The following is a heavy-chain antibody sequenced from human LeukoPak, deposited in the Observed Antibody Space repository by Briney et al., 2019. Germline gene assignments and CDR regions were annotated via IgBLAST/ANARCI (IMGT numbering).Heavy chain of an antibody. CDR2: ISGYNGNT. Sequence: ASVKVSCKASGYTFTSYYMHWVRQAPGQGLESMGWISGYNGNTNYAEKLQGRVTMTTDTSTSTVYMELRSLRSDDTAVYYCARDSLYYGSGSYLGFDPWGQGTLVTVSS. D-gene: IGHD3-10*01. V-gene: IGHV1-18*04. CDR3: ARDSLYYGSGSYLGFDP. CDR1: GYTFTSYY. J-gene: IGHJ5*02.